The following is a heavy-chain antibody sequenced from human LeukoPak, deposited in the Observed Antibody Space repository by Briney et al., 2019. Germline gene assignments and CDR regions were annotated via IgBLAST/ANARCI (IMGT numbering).Heavy chain of an antibody. V-gene: IGHV3-30-3*01. CDR2: ISYDGNNK. CDR1: GFTFSTYA. CDR3: ARDLSMYYYYGMDV. J-gene: IGHJ6*02. Sequence: GGSLRLSCAASGFTFSTYAMHWVRQAPGKRLEWVAVISYDGNNKYYADSVRGRFTTSRDNSKNTLSLQMDSLRAEDTAVYYCARDLSMYYYYGMDVWGQGTTVTVSS.